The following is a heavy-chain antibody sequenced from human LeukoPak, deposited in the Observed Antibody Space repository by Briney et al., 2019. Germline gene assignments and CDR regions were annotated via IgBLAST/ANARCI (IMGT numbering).Heavy chain of an antibody. CDR1: GFTVSSNY. CDR2: IYSGGSA. Sequence: PGGSLRLSCAASGFTVSSNYMSWVRRAPGKGLEWVSVIYSGGSAYYADSVKGRFTISRDNSKNTLYLQMNSLRAEDTAVYYCAREGGQQLVQGYWGQGTLVTVSS. V-gene: IGHV3-66*01. J-gene: IGHJ4*02. D-gene: IGHD6-13*01. CDR3: AREGGQQLVQGY.